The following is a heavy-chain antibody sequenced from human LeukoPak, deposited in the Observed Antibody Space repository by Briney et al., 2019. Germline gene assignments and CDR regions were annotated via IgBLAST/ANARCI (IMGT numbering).Heavy chain of an antibody. J-gene: IGHJ4*02. CDR3: AKVGVGYQLLYDYFDY. CDR1: GFTFSSYA. CDR2: ISGSGGST. V-gene: IGHV3-23*01. Sequence: GGSLRLSCAASGFTFSSYAMSWVRQAPGKGLEWVSAISGSGGSTYYADSVRGRFTISRDNSKNTLYLQMNSLRAEDTAVYYCAKVGVGYQLLYDYFDYWGQGTLVTVSS. D-gene: IGHD2-2*02.